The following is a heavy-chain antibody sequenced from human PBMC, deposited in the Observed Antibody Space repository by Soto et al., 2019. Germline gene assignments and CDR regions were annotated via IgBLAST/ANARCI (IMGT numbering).Heavy chain of an antibody. D-gene: IGHD2-2*01. CDR1: GGTFSSYA. J-gene: IGHJ6*02. CDR2: IIPIFGTA. Sequence: ASVKVSCKAPGGTFSSYAISWVRQAPGQGLEWMGGIIPIFGTANYAQKFQGRVTITADESTSTAYMELSSLRSEDTAVYYCASAYCISTSCYVCAGCYYYGMDVWG. CDR3: ASAYCISTSCYVCAGCYYYGMDV. V-gene: IGHV1-69*13.